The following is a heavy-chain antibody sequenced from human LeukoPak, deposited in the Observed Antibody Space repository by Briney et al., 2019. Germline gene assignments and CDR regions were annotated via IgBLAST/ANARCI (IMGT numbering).Heavy chain of an antibody. V-gene: IGHV3-11*06. D-gene: IGHD3-10*01. CDR1: GFTFSDYY. CDR3: ARGNPKSLWFGELYGHTPWFDP. J-gene: IGHJ5*02. CDR2: ISSSSSYT. Sequence: PGGSLGLSCAASGFTFSDYYMSWIRQAPGKGLEWVSYISSSSSYTNYADSVKGRFTISRDNAKNSLYLQMNSLRAEDTAVYYCARGNPKSLWFGELYGHTPWFDPWDQGTLVTVSS.